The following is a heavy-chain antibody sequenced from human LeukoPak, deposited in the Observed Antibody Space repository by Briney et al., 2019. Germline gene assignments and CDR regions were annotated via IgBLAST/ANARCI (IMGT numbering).Heavy chain of an antibody. Sequence: GGSLRLSCAASGFIFSSYGMSWVRQAPGKGLEWVSGFSGSGGSTYYADSVKGRFTISRDNSKNTLYLQMNSLGAEDTAVYYCAKSYDSSGSYSFLDYWGQGTLVTVSS. J-gene: IGHJ4*02. CDR2: FSGSGGST. CDR3: AKSYDSSGSYSFLDY. V-gene: IGHV3-23*01. D-gene: IGHD3-22*01. CDR1: GFIFSSYG.